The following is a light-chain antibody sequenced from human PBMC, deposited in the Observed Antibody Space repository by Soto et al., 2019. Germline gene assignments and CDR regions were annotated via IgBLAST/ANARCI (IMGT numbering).Light chain of an antibody. Sequence: EIVLTQSPSTLSLSPGERATLSCRASQSLSSNFLAWYQQKPGQPPRLLIYGASHRATGIPDRFSGSGSGTDFPLTISRLEPEDFAVYYCQQYGSSGTFGQGTKVDIK. V-gene: IGKV3-20*01. J-gene: IGKJ1*01. CDR3: QQYGSSGT. CDR1: QSLSSNF. CDR2: GAS.